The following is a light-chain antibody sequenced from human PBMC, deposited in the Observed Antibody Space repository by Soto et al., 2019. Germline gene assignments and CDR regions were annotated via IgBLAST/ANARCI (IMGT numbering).Light chain of an antibody. Sequence: EIVLTQSPGTLSLSPVERATLSCRASQSVSNNYLAWYQQKPGQAPRLLIYGASNRATGIPDRFSGSGSGTDFTLTISSLEPEDFAVYYCQQRSNWPITFGQGTRLEI. CDR1: QSVSNNY. CDR2: GAS. V-gene: IGKV3D-20*02. CDR3: QQRSNWPIT. J-gene: IGKJ5*01.